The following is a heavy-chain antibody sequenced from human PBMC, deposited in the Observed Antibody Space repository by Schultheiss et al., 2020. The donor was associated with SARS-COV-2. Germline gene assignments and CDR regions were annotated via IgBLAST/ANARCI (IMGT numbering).Heavy chain of an antibody. J-gene: IGHJ5*02. Sequence: GGSLRLSCAASGFTFSSYGMHWVRQAPGKGLEWVAVISYDGSNKYYADSVKGRFTISRDNSKNTLYLQMNSLRAEDTAVYYCARDRKAAASLSWFDPWGQGTLVTVSS. D-gene: IGHD6-13*01. CDR1: GFTFSSYG. CDR2: ISYDGSNK. V-gene: IGHV3-30*03. CDR3: ARDRKAAASLSWFDP.